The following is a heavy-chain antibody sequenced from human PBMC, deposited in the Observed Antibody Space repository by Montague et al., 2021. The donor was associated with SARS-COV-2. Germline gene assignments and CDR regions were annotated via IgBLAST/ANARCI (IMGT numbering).Heavy chain of an antibody. D-gene: IGHD1-26*01. Sequence: PALVKPTQTLTLTCTFSGFSLSTVGVGVGWIRQPPGKALKWLALIHWDDDDFYSPSLKSRLTITKDTSKKQVVLIMTNMDPVDTATYYCAHSQTKYSGSYFGAFDIWGQGTMVTVSS. CDR2: IHWDDDD. CDR3: AHSQTKYSGSYFGAFDI. CDR1: GFSLSTVGVG. J-gene: IGHJ3*02. V-gene: IGHV2-5*02.